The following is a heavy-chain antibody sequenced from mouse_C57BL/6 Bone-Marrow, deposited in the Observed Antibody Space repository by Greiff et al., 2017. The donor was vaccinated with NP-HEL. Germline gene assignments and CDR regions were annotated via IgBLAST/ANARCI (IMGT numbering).Heavy chain of an antibody. CDR3: ARPLLFAY. CDR2: ISSGSSTS. V-gene: IGHV5-17*01. D-gene: IGHD6-1*01. CDR1: GFTFSDYG. Sequence: DVKLVESGGGLVKPGGSLKLSCAASGFTFSDYGMHWVRQAPEKGLEWVAYISSGSSTSYYADPVKGRFTISRDNAKNTLFLQMTSLRSEDTAMYYCARPLLFAYWGQGTLVTVSA. J-gene: IGHJ3*01.